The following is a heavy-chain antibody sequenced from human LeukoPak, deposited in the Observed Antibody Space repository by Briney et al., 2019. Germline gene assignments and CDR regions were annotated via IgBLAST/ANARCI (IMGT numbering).Heavy chain of an antibody. D-gene: IGHD3-16*01. CDR3: AKEQGLADF. V-gene: IGHV3-23*01. Sequence: GGSLRLSCAASGFTFSNYAMSWVRQVPGQGLEWVSAISGKSVNTFYADSVKGRFTISRDNSKNILYLQMSSLRADDTAVYYCAKEQGLADFWGQGTLVTVSS. CDR1: GFTFSNYA. CDR2: ISGKSVNT. J-gene: IGHJ4*02.